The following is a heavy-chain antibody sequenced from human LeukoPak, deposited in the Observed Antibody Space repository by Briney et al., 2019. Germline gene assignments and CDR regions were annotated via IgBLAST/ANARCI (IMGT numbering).Heavy chain of an antibody. D-gene: IGHD4-17*01. CDR3: ARSIVYGDPAY. CDR2: IYSGGST. J-gene: IGHJ4*02. Sequence: PGGSLRLSCAASEFSVGSNYMTWVRQAPGKGLEWVSLIYSGGSTYYADSVKGRFTISRDNSKNTLYLQMNSLRAEDTAVYYCARSIVYGDPAYWGQGTLVTVSS. V-gene: IGHV3-66*01. CDR1: EFSVGSNY.